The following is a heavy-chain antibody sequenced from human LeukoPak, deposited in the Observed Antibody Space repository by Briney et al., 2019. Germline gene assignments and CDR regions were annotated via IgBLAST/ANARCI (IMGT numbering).Heavy chain of an antibody. V-gene: IGHV3-74*03. Sequence: GRSLRLSCAASGFTFSSSWMHWVRQAPGKGLVWVSRIKSDGSGATYADSVKGRFTISRDNSKNTLYLQMSSLRVEDTAVYYCARKYASGTYPLDYWGQGILVTVSS. CDR3: ARKYASGTYPLDY. CDR1: GFTFSSSW. D-gene: IGHD3-10*01. J-gene: IGHJ4*02. CDR2: IKSDGSGA.